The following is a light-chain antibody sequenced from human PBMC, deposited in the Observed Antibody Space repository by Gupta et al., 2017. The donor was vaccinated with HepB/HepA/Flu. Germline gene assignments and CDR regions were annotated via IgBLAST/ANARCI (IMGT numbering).Light chain of an antibody. CDR2: TTT. J-gene: IGLJ2*01. V-gene: IGLV1-44*01. Sequence: QSVLTQPPSVSGTPGQRVSVSCSGSSSNIGVNTVNWYQQLPGAAPKLLIYTTTKRPSGVPDRFSASKSGTSASLAISGLQSEDEADYYCAACDDSLNGEVFGGGTKLTVL. CDR1: SSNIGVNT. CDR3: AACDDSLNGEV.